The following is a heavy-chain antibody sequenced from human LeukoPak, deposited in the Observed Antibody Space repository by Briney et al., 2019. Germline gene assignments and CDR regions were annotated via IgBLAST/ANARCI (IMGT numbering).Heavy chain of an antibody. CDR1: GYPFTRYG. J-gene: IGHJ4*02. CDR3: ATYYCSTTSCYPYCFDY. Sequence: ALVKVSCKASGYPFTRYGISWVRQAPGQGHEWMGWFNPDNGNTTYAQKFQGRATMTTDTSTSTAHMELMSLRSDDTAVYYCATYYCSTTSCYPYCFDYWGQGTLVTVSS. CDR2: FNPDNGNT. V-gene: IGHV1-18*01. D-gene: IGHD2-2*01.